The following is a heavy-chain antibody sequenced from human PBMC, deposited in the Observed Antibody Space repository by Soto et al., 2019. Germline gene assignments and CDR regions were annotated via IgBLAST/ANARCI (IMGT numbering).Heavy chain of an antibody. CDR3: ARDIVVGTAADTKNWFDP. D-gene: IGHD2-2*01. CDR1: GFTFSSYS. J-gene: IGHJ5*02. Sequence: GGSLRLSCAASGFTFSSYSMNWVRQAPGKGLEWVSSISSSSSYIYYADSVKGRFTISRDNAKNSLYLQMNSLRAEDTAVYYCARDIVVGTAADTKNWFDPWGQGNLVTVS. V-gene: IGHV3-21*01. CDR2: ISSSSSYI.